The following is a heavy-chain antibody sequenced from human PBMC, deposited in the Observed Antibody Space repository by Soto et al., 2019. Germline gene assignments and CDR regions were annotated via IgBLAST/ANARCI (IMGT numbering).Heavy chain of an antibody. CDR3: ARGIQLWLDWFDP. Sequence: GASVKVSCKASGGTFSSYAISWVRQAPGQGLEWMGGIIPIFGTANYAQKFQGRVTITADESTSTAYMELSSLISEDTAVYYCARGIQLWLDWFDPWGQGTLVTV. D-gene: IGHD5-18*01. V-gene: IGHV1-69*13. CDR2: IIPIFGTA. CDR1: GGTFSSYA. J-gene: IGHJ5*02.